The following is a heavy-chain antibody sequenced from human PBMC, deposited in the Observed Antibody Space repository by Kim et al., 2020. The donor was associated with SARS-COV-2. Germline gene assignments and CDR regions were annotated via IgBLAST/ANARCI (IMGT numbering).Heavy chain of an antibody. D-gene: IGHD3-22*01. V-gene: IGHV3-30*04. J-gene: IGHJ4*02. CDR1: GFTFSSYA. CDR2: ISYDGSNK. Sequence: GGSLRLSCAASGFTFSSYAMHWVRQAPGKGLEWVAVISYDGSNKYYADSVKGRFTISRDNSKNTLYLQMNSLRAEDTAVYYCARDSLYGEGSSGYYLDYWGQGTLVTVSS. CDR3: ARDSLYGEGSSGYYLDY.